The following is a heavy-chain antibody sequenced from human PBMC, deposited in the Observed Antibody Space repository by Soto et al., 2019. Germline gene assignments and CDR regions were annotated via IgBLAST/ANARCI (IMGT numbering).Heavy chain of an antibody. Sequence: SETLSLTWTVSGGSISSYCWSWIRQPPGKGLEWIGYIYYSGSTNYNPSLKSRVTISVDTSKNQFSLKLSSVTAADTAVYYCARVSCSSTSCYLGGYGMDVWGQGTTVTVSS. V-gene: IGHV4-59*01. J-gene: IGHJ6*02. CDR1: GGSISSYC. CDR3: ARVSCSSTSCYLGGYGMDV. CDR2: IYYSGST. D-gene: IGHD2-2*01.